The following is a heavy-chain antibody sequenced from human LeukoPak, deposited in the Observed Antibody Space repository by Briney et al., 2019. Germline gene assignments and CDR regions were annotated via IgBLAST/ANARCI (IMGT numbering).Heavy chain of an antibody. V-gene: IGHV1-2*02. CDR2: INPNSGGT. Sequence: GASVKVSCKASGYTFTGYYMHWVRQAPGQGLEWMGWINPNSGGTNYAQKFQGRVTMTRDTSISTACMELSRLRSDDTAVYYCARHYYDSSGYPTDYWGQGTLVTVSS. D-gene: IGHD3-22*01. J-gene: IGHJ4*02. CDR1: GYTFTGYY. CDR3: ARHYYDSSGYPTDY.